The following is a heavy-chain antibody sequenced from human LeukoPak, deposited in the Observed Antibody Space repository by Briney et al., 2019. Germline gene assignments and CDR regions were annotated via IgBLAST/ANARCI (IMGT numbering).Heavy chain of an antibody. CDR2: ISSGGSTI. D-gene: IGHD2-8*02. V-gene: IGHV3-48*02. CDR1: GFIFSSYS. CDR3: ARDETGVGSGGIDL. J-gene: IGHJ4*02. Sequence: PGGSLRLSCATSGFIFSSYSMNWVRQAPGKRLVWVAYISSGGSTIYYADSVRGRFTISRDSARNALYLQMDSLRDEDTAVYYCARDETGVGSGGIDLWGQGTLVTVSS.